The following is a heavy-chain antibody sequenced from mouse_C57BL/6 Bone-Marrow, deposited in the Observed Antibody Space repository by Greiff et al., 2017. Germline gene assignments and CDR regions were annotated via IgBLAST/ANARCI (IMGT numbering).Heavy chain of an antibody. D-gene: IGHD1-1*01. CDR2: ISSGGSYT. Sequence: EVMLVESGGDLVKPGGSLKLSCAASGFTFSSYGMSWVRQTPDKRLEWVATISSGGSYTYYPDSVKGRFTISRDNAKNTLYLQMSSLKSEDTAMYYVARHCYGSSFDYWGQGTTLTVSS. CDR1: GFTFSSYG. CDR3: ARHCYGSSFDY. J-gene: IGHJ2*01. V-gene: IGHV5-6*01.